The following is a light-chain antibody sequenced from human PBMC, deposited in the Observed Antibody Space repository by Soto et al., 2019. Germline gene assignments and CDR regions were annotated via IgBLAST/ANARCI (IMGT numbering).Light chain of an antibody. Sequence: DIVMTQSPYSLAVSLCERATINFNSMQSVLYSSNNKNYLAWYQQKPGQPPKLLIYWASTRESGVPDRFSGSGSGTDFTLTISSLQAEDVAVYYCQQYYSTPLTFGGGTKVDIK. J-gene: IGKJ4*01. CDR2: WAS. V-gene: IGKV4-1*01. CDR1: QSVLYSSNNKNY. CDR3: QQYYSTPLT.